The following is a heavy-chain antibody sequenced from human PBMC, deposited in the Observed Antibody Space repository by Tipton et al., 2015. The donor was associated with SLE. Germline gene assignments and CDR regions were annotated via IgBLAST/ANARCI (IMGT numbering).Heavy chain of an antibody. CDR1: GFTFSNYG. CDR3: ARDILTGYPYGMDV. J-gene: IGHJ6*02. V-gene: IGHV3-33*08. Sequence: SLRLSCAASGFTFSNYGMHWVRQAPGKGLKWVAVIWFDASDKYYADSVKGRFTISRDNSNNTVYLQMNGLRADDTAVYYCARDILTGYPYGMDVWGQGTTVTISS. D-gene: IGHD3-9*01. CDR2: IWFDASDK.